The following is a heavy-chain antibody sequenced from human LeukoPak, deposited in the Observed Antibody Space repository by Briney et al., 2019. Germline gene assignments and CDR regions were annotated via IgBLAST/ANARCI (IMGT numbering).Heavy chain of an antibody. V-gene: IGHV3-53*01. CDR3: ARGAFSPHGSYYGH. CDR1: GFTVRDNY. CDR2: LYSGGAA. D-gene: IGHD1-26*01. J-gene: IGHJ4*02. Sequence: PGGSLRLSCAVSGFTVRDNYLNWVRQTPGKGLECVSVLYSGGAAYYADSVKGRFTISRDTSKNTLSPQMNSLRVEDTALYYCARGAFSPHGSYYGHWGQGTLVTVSS.